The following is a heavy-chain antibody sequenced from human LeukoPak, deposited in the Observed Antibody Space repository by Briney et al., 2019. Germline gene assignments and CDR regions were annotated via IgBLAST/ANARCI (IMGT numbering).Heavy chain of an antibody. Sequence: GGSLRLSCAGSGFTFSRFSMNWVRQAPGKGLEWISYITFSSDTIYYTDSVKGRFTISRDNAKNSLYLQMSSLRAEDTAVYYCARVPVDFWSGSDDYFYYMDVWGKGTTVTLSS. D-gene: IGHD3-3*01. V-gene: IGHV3-48*04. CDR3: ARVPVDFWSGSDDYFYYMDV. CDR1: GFTFSRFS. CDR2: ITFSSDTI. J-gene: IGHJ6*03.